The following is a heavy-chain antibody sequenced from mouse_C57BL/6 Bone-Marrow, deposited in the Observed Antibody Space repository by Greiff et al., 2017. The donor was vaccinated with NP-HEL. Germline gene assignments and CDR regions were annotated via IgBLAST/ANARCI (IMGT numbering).Heavy chain of an antibody. CDR1: GYAFSSSW. Sequence: VQLQQSGPELVKPGASVKISCKASGYAFSSSWMNWVKQRPGKGLEWIGRIYPGDGDTNYNGKFKGKATLTADKSSSTAYMQLSSLTSEDSAVYFCARVGYGSSLWYFDVWGTGTTVTVSS. CDR2: IYPGDGDT. J-gene: IGHJ1*03. D-gene: IGHD1-1*01. V-gene: IGHV1-82*01. CDR3: ARVGYGSSLWYFDV.